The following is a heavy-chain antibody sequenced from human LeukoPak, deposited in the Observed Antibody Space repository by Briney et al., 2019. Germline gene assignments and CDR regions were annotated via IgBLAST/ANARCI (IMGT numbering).Heavy chain of an antibody. D-gene: IGHD3-22*01. J-gene: IGHJ4*02. V-gene: IGHV3-48*01. Sequence: GGSLRLSCAASGFTFSSYSMNWVRQAPGKGLEWVSYICSSSSTIYYADSVKGRFTVSRDNAKNSLYLQMNSLRAEDTAIYYCARGLHSRLYDSSVYYPYWGQGTLVTVSS. CDR2: ICSSSSTI. CDR1: GFTFSSYS. CDR3: ARGLHSRLYDSSVYYPY.